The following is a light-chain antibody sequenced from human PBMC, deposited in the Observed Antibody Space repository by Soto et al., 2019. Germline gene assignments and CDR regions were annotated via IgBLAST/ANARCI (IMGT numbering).Light chain of an antibody. CDR1: QSVGSN. CDR3: QQYNTWPRGT. V-gene: IGKV3-15*01. CDR2: RTS. J-gene: IGKJ2*01. Sequence: EIVMTQSPGTLSVSPGERATLSCRASQSVGSNLAWYQQKPGQAPRLLIYRTSTRATGIPARFSGSGSGTEFTLTISSLQSEDFVVYYCQQYNTWPRGTFDQGTKLEIK.